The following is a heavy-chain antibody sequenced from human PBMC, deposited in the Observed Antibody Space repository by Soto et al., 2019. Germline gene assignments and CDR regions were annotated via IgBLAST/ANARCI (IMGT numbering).Heavy chain of an antibody. CDR3: ARLVIAVAYYYYYGMDV. CDR1: GFTFSSYS. V-gene: IGHV3-48*01. CDR2: ISSSSSTI. D-gene: IGHD6-19*01. Sequence: PGGSLRLSCAASGFTFSSYSMNWVRQAPGKGLEWVSYISSSSSTIYYADSVRGRFTISRDNAKNSLYLQMNSLRAEDTAVYYCARLVIAVAYYYYYGMDVWGQGTTVTVSS. J-gene: IGHJ6*02.